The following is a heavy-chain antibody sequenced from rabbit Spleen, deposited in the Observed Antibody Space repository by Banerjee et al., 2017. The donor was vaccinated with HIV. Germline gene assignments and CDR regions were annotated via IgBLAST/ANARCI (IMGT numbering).Heavy chain of an antibody. J-gene: IGHJ6*01. CDR2: IYTGNNGP. Sequence: QSLVESGGGLVKPGASLTLTCTASGFDFSSGYDMCWVRQAPGKGLEWIAKIYTGNNGPAYATWAKGRFTISKTSSTTVTLQVPSLTAADTATYFCARASVGFNGYNHAYYYGMDLWGPGTLVTVS. D-gene: IGHD6-1*01. CDR3: ARASVGFNGYNHAYYYGMDL. CDR1: GFDFSSGYD. V-gene: IGHV1S40*01.